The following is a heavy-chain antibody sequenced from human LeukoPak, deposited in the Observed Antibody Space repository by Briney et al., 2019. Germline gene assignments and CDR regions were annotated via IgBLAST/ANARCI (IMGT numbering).Heavy chain of an antibody. CDR3: ARGYSSGWYGDLTRAFDY. CDR1: GGSISSSSYY. Sequence: SETLSLTCTVSGGSISSSSYYWGWIRQPPGKGLEWIGSIYYSGSTNYNPSLKSRVTISVDTSKNQFSLKLSSVTAADTAVYYCARGYSSGWYGDLTRAFDYWGQGTLVTVSS. V-gene: IGHV4-39*07. CDR2: IYYSGST. D-gene: IGHD6-19*01. J-gene: IGHJ4*02.